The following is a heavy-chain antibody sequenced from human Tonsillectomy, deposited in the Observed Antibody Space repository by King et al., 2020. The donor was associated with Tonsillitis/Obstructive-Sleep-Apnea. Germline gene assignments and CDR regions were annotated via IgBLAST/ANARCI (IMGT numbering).Heavy chain of an antibody. CDR3: ARGRLGIWGSYRVGYFDY. Sequence: VQLVESGGGVVRPGGSLRLSCAASGFTFDDYGMSWVRQAPGKGLEWVSGINWNGGSTGYADSVKGRFTISRDNAKNSLYLQMNSLRAEDTALYYCARGRLGIWGSYRVGYFDYWGQGTLVTVSS. D-gene: IGHD3-16*02. CDR1: GFTFDDYG. V-gene: IGHV3-20*04. J-gene: IGHJ4*02. CDR2: INWNGGST.